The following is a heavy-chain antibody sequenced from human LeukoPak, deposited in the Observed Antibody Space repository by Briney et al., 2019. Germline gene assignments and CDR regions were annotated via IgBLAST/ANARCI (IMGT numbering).Heavy chain of an antibody. J-gene: IGHJ4*02. D-gene: IGHD3-22*01. CDR3: ARDSVHYYDSSGYSYYFDY. CDR2: IYTSGST. V-gene: IGHV4-4*07. Sequence: SETLSLTCTVSGGSISSYYWSWIRQPAGKGLEWIGRIYTSGSTNYNPSLKSRVTISVDKSKNQFSLKLSSVTAADTAVYYCARDSVHYYDSSGYSYYFDYWGQGTLVTVSS. CDR1: GGSISSYY.